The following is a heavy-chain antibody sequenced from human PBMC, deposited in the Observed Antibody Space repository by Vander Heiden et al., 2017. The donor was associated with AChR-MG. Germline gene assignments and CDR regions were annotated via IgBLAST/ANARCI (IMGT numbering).Heavy chain of an antibody. Sequence: EVTPVQPGAVLKKPGESLRISCKTSGYHFATYWIGWVREMPGKGLEWVGIIYPGDTGTTYSPSFQGRVTISADRSTNTAYLHWSSLDASDTAMYYCARRWGAASGSHDYWGQGTLVTVSS. CDR2: IYPGDTGT. J-gene: IGHJ4*02. V-gene: IGHV5-51*01. CDR3: ARRWGAASGSHDY. D-gene: IGHD3-10*01. CDR1: GYHFATYW.